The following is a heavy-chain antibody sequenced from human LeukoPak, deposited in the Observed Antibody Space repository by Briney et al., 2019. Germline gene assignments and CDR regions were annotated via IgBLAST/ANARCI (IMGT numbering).Heavy chain of an antibody. V-gene: IGHV4-30-4*07. CDR2: MYYSGST. D-gene: IGHD4-17*01. CDR3: VRGFDYGFYD. Sequence: KTSETLSLTCAVSGVSISSGGFSWSWIRQAPGKGLEWLGFMYYSGSTHYNPSLKSRITILLDTSKNQFFLNLTSVTAADTAVYYCVRGFDYGFYDWGQGTQVTVSS. J-gene: IGHJ4*02. CDR1: GVSISSGGFS.